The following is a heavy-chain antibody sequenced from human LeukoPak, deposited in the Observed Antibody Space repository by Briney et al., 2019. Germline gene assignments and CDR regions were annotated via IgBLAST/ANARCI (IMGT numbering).Heavy chain of an antibody. Sequence: SSPTLVNPTQTLTLTCTFSGFSRRTRGVEVGWIRHPPGKALEWLAVIFWDVDKRYSPSLQSRLTITKDTSKNQVVLTMTNMDPLDTATYYCAHRPGPGNIYSSSWYGAAFFDYWGQGTLVTVSS. CDR1: GFSRRTRGVE. V-gene: IGHV2-5*02. CDR2: IFWDVDK. CDR3: AHRPGPGNIYSSSWYGAAFFDY. J-gene: IGHJ4*02. D-gene: IGHD6-13*01.